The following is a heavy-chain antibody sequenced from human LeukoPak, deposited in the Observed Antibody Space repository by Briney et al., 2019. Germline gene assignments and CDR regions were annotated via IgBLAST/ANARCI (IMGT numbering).Heavy chain of an antibody. V-gene: IGHV4-34*01. CDR3: ARGMAAAYDYNWFDP. D-gene: IGHD5-12*01. CDR2: INHSGST. Sequence: SETLSLTCAVYGGSFSGYYWSWIRQPPGKGLEWIGEINHSGSTNYNPSLKSRVTISVDTSKNQFSLKLSSVTAADTAVYYCARGMAAAYDYNWFDPWGQGTLVTVSS. J-gene: IGHJ5*02. CDR1: GGSFSGYY.